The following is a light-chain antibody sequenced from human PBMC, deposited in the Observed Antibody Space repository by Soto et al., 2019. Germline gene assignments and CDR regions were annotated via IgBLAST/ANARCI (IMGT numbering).Light chain of an antibody. CDR2: GAS. CDR3: QQYYHWPRT. J-gene: IGKJ1*01. Sequence: IVVTQSPSTLSVSPLYRVALSCTASQSISRNLAWYQQKPGQAPRLLIYGASTRATGIPARFSGSGSGTDFNLTISSLQSEDFAVYYCQQYYHWPRTFGQGTKVDIK. V-gene: IGKV3D-15*01. CDR1: QSISRN.